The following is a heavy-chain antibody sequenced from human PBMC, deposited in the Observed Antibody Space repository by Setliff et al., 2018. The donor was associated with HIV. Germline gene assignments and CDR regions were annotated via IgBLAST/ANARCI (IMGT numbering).Heavy chain of an antibody. D-gene: IGHD5-12*01. CDR3: ARGLVVVTDSDYDTNYYYYYYMDV. CDR2: IYYSGST. V-gene: IGHV4-31*02. J-gene: IGHJ6*03. Sequence: SETLSLTCTVSGGSISSGGYYWSWIRQHPGEGLEWIGYIYYSGSTYYNPSLKSRVTISIDTSKNQFSLKLSSVTAADTAVYYCARGLVVVTDSDYDTNYYYYYYMDVWGKGTTVTVSS. CDR1: GGSISSGGYY.